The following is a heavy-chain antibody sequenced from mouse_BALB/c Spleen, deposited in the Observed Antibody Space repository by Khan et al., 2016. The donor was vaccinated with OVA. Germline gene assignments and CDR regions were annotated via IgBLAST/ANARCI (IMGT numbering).Heavy chain of an antibody. D-gene: IGHD1-1*01. V-gene: IGHV1S132*01. CDR3: ARSDYGSTYAMDN. J-gene: IGHJ4*01. CDR2: IYTGTGST. CDR1: GYIFTSYW. Sequence: QVQLKESGAELVRPGASVKLSCKTSGYIFTSYWIQWVKQRSGQGLEWIARIYTGTGSTYYNEKFKGKATLTADKSSSTAYMQLSSLKSEDSAVYFCARSDYGSTYAMDNWDQGTSVTVSS.